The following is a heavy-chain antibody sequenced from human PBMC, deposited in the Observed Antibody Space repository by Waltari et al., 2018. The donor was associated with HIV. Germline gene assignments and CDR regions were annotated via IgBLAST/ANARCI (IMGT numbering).Heavy chain of an antibody. CDR3: ARTRTSVFDY. J-gene: IGHJ4*02. Sequence: QVQLVESGGGVVQPGRSLRLSCAASGFTFSSYAMHWVRQAPGKRLELVAVISDDGRNKYYANSGKGRFTISRDNCKNTLYLQMNSLRAEDTAVYYCARTRTSVFDYWGQGTLVTVSS. CDR2: ISDDGRNK. CDR1: GFTFSSYA. V-gene: IGHV3-30*01. D-gene: IGHD1-1*01.